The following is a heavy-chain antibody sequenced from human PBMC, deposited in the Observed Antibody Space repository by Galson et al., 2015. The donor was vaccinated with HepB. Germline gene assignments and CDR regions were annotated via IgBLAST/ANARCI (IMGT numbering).Heavy chain of an antibody. J-gene: IGHJ1*01. CDR3: AITSGSSGYPEYFQA. D-gene: IGHD3-22*01. CDR1: EFTFNNYF. Sequence: SLRLSCATSEFTFNNYFMSWVRQAPGQGLGWVSAIRGGGGSTFYADSVKGRFTISRDNAKNTLFLQMTNLRAEDTAVYYCAITSGSSGYPEYFQAWGQGTLVTVSS. V-gene: IGHV3-23*01. CDR2: IRGGGGST.